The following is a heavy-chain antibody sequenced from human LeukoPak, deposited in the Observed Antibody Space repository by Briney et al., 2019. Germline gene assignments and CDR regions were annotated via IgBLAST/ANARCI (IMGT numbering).Heavy chain of an antibody. Sequence: GASVKVSCKASGYTFTSYGISWVRQAPGQGLEWMGWVSAYNGNTAYSPKVQGRVTMTTDTSTNTAYMDLRSLRSDDTAVHYCARVYYYDTSGFSLDAFDIWGQGTMVTVSS. CDR3: ARVYYYDTSGFSLDAFDI. J-gene: IGHJ3*02. CDR1: GYTFTSYG. V-gene: IGHV1-18*01. D-gene: IGHD3-22*01. CDR2: VSAYNGNT.